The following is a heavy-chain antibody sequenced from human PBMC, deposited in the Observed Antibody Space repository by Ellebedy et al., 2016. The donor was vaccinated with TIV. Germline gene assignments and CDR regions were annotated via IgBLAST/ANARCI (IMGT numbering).Heavy chain of an antibody. J-gene: IGHJ6*02. D-gene: IGHD3-9*01. V-gene: IGHV3-73*01. CDR3: TRLQGYDILTGYYLLGGMDV. CDR1: GFTFSGSA. Sequence: GGSLRLSXAASGFTFSGSAMHWVRQASGKGLEWVGRIRSKASSYATAYAASVKGRFTISRDDSKNTAYLQMNSLKTEDTAVYYCTRLQGYDILTGYYLLGGMDVWGQGTTVTVSS. CDR2: IRSKASSYAT.